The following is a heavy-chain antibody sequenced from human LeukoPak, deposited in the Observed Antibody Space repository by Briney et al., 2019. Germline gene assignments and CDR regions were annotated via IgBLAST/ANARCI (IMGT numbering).Heavy chain of an antibody. J-gene: IGHJ6*04. CDR3: AAGEYYYDSSGYPPMDV. D-gene: IGHD3-22*01. V-gene: IGHV4-61*02. Sequence: SQTLSLTCTVSGGSISSGSYYWSRIRQPAGKGLEWIGRIYTSGSTNYNPSLKSRVTISVDTSKNQFSLKLSSVTAADTAVYYCAAGEYYYDSSGYPPMDVWGKGTTVTVSS. CDR1: GGSISSGSYY. CDR2: IYTSGST.